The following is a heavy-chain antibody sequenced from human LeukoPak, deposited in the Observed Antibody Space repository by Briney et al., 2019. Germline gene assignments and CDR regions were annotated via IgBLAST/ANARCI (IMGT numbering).Heavy chain of an antibody. J-gene: IGHJ4*02. Sequence: SETLSLTCTVSGGSISSGGYYWSWIRQHPGKGLEWIGYIYYSGSTYYNPSLKSRVTISVDTSKNQFSLKLSSVTAADTAVYYCARGTYDYVWGSYRYEESFDYWGQGTLVTVSS. V-gene: IGHV4-31*03. D-gene: IGHD3-16*02. CDR3: ARGTYDYVWGSYRYEESFDY. CDR1: GGSISSGGYY. CDR2: IYYSGST.